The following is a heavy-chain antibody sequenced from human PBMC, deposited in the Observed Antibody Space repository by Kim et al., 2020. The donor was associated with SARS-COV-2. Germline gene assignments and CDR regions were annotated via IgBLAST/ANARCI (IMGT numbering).Heavy chain of an antibody. Sequence: SETLSLTCTVSGGSISSYYWSWIRQPPGKGLEWIGYIYYSGSANYNPSLKSRVTISVDTSKNPFSLKLSSVTAADTAVYYCARQGFLEWSAFDPWGQGTLVTVSS. CDR1: GGSISSYY. V-gene: IGHV4-59*08. CDR2: IYYSGSA. D-gene: IGHD3-3*01. CDR3: ARQGFLEWSAFDP. J-gene: IGHJ5*02.